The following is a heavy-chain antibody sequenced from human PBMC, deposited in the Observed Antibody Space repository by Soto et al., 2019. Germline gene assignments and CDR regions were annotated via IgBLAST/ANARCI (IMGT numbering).Heavy chain of an antibody. J-gene: IGHJ6*02. CDR2: IYYSEST. CDR3: ARERWDSSGRYGMDV. Sequence: SETLSLTCTVSGGSVNSGTYYWSWIRQPPGKGLEWIGNIYYSESTNYIPSLRSRITISVDSPKNQFSLKLSSVTAADTAVYYCARERWDSSGRYGMDVWGQGTTVTVSS. CDR1: GGSVNSGTYY. D-gene: IGHD6-19*01. V-gene: IGHV4-61*01.